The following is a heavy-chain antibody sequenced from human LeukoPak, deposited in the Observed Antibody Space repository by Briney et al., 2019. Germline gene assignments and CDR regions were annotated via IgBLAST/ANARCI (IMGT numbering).Heavy chain of an antibody. D-gene: IGHD3-22*01. J-gene: IGHJ4*02. CDR3: ARGYYDSSGHYPWGY. CDR2: ISSSGSTI. V-gene: IGHV3-48*03. Sequence: PGGSLRLSCAASGFTFSSYEMNWVRQAPGKGLEWVSYISSSGSTIYYADSVKGRFTISRDNAKNSLYLQMNSLRAEDTAVYYCARGYYDSSGHYPWGYWGQGTLVTVSS. CDR1: GFTFSSYE.